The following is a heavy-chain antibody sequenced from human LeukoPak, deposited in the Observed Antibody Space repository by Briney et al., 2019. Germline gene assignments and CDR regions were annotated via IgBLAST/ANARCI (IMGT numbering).Heavy chain of an antibody. V-gene: IGHV3-72*01. Sequence: GGSLRLSCAVSGFTFSDHYVDWVRQAPGKGLERVGRTRNKINNYSTKYAASVQGRFTISRDDSKNSLYLQMNSLKTEDTAVYYCARVDYCSTTTCYRPWSVWGQGTTVTVSS. J-gene: IGHJ6*02. CDR3: ARVDYCSTTTCYRPWSV. D-gene: IGHD2-2*01. CDR2: TRNKINNYST. CDR1: GFTFSDHY.